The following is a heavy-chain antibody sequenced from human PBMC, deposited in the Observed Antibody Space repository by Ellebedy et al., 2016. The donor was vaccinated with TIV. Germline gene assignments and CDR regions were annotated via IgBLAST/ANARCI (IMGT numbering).Heavy chain of an antibody. CDR1: GGSIRTTSYY. CDR2: FYYRGST. Sequence: MPSETLSLTCSVSGGSIRTTSYYWGWVRQPPGKGLEWIGHFYYRGSTYYNSSLKSRVTISVDTSENQFSLRLTSVTAADTAVYYCAGVERRGDYFDYWGQGALVTVSS. V-gene: IGHV4-39*01. CDR3: AGVERRGDYFDY. J-gene: IGHJ4*02. D-gene: IGHD1-1*01.